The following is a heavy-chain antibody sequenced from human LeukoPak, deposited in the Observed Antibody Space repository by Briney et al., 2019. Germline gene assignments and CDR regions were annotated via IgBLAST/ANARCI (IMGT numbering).Heavy chain of an antibody. D-gene: IGHD1-26*01. V-gene: IGHV3-30-3*01. CDR3: ASSNSGSYYLPYFDY. CDR1: GFTFSSYA. CDR2: ISYDGSNK. Sequence: PGGSLRLSCAASGFTFSSYAMHWVRQAPGKGLEWVAVISYDGSNKYYADSVKGRFTISRDNSKNTLYLQMNSLRAEDTAVYYCASSNSGSYYLPYFDYWGQGTLVTVSS. J-gene: IGHJ4*02.